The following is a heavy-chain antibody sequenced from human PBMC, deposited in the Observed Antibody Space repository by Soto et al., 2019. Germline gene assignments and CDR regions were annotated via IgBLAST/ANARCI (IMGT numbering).Heavy chain of an antibody. CDR1: GYTFTDYY. CDR3: TGENTENNGGFYIAFNI. V-gene: IGHV1-2*02. D-gene: IGHD2-2*02. Sequence: ASVKVSCKTSGYTFTDYYTHGVRQAPGQGLAWMGWMNPKSGGAYFAQKFQGRVTLTRDTSIGTAYIEVNSLTSDDTAVYFFTGENTENNGGFYIAFNIWGEGGTGTVAS. J-gene: IGHJ3*02. CDR2: MNPKSGGA.